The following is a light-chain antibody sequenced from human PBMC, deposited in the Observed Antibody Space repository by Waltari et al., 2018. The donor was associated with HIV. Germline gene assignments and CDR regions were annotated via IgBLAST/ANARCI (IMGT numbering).Light chain of an antibody. J-gene: IGKJ2*01. Sequence: DIQLTQSPSFLSASVGDRVTITCRADHRISTYLAWYQQKPGKAPKLLIPAASALQSGVPSRFSGSGSGREFTLTISSLQPEDLASYYCQHLNTYPYTFGQGTKLEIK. CDR2: AAS. V-gene: IGKV1-9*01. CDR3: QHLNTYPYT. CDR1: HRISTY.